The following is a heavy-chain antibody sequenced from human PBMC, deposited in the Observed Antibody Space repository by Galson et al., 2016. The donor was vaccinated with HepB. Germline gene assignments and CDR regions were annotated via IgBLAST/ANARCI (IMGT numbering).Heavy chain of an antibody. V-gene: IGHV3-30-3*01. CDR2: ISYDGSNT. Sequence: SLRLSCAASGFTFRSYIFHWVRQSPGKGLEWVAAISYDGSNTFYADSVKGRFTIYRDNSQNTLSLQMNSLRGEDTAVSYCARDLHDYVWGTSRLIFYGVDVWGQGTTVIVSS. CDR1: GFTFRSYI. J-gene: IGHJ6*02. CDR3: ARDLHDYVWGTSRLIFYGVDV. D-gene: IGHD3-16*02.